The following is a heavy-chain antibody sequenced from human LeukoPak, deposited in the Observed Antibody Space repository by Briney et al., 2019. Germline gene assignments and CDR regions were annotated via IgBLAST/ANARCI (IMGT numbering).Heavy chain of an antibody. Sequence: ASVKVSCKASGGTFRSNGYTWVRQAPGQGREWMGGIIPMFDSRSFAQKFQGRVTLTADESGSTVYMELRNLTSEDTAIYYCAREANFGGNLNWFDPWGQGTLVTVSS. J-gene: IGHJ5*02. CDR2: IIPMFDSR. CDR3: AREANFGGNLNWFDP. CDR1: GGTFRSNG. V-gene: IGHV1-69*13. D-gene: IGHD4-23*01.